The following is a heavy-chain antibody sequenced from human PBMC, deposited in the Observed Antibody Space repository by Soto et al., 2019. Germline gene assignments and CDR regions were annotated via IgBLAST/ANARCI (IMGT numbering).Heavy chain of an antibody. CDR3: ARAVLY. D-gene: IGHD2-8*01. J-gene: IGHJ4*02. CDR1: GGSISSGGYF. CDR2: IFYSGTT. V-gene: IGHV4-31*03. Sequence: QVQLQESGPGLVKPSQTLSLTCTVSGGSISSGGYFWRWIRQPPGKGLEWIGNIFYSGTTFYNPSLKSRVTISVDASKTQFSLKLSSVTAADTAVYFWARAVLYWGQGALVTVSS.